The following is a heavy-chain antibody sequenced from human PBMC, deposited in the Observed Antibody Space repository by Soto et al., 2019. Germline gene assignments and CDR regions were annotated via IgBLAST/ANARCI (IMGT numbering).Heavy chain of an antibody. CDR2: ITWNSGNL. J-gene: IGHJ5*02. Sequence: GGSLRLSCAASGFNFDDYAMHWVRQAPGKGLEWVAGITWNSGNLAYADSVKGRFTISRDNAKDCLYLQMNSLTPEDTAFYYCAKDHLGGAMAVPFFDPWGQGALVTVSS. CDR3: AKDHLGGAMAVPFFDP. D-gene: IGHD3-16*01. CDR1: GFNFDDYA. V-gene: IGHV3-9*01.